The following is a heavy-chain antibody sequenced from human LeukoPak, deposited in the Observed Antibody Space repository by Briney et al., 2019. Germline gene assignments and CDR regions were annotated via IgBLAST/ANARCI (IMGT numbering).Heavy chain of an antibody. D-gene: IGHD3-22*01. Sequence: PGGSLRLSCAASGFTLSSYSMNWVRQAPGKGLEWVSYISGTSSTIYYADSVKGRFTISRDNAKNSLYLQMNSLRAEDAAVYYCARRYYYDGSGCLDYWGQGILVTVSS. CDR2: ISGTSSTI. V-gene: IGHV3-48*01. CDR3: ARRYYYDGSGCLDY. CDR1: GFTLSSYS. J-gene: IGHJ4*02.